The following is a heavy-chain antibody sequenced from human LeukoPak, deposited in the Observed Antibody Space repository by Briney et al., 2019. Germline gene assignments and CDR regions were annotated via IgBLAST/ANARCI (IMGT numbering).Heavy chain of an antibody. D-gene: IGHD3-3*01. CDR2: INLSGGST. CDR3: ATKRHPVLRFLECDV. CDR1: GYTFTSYH. J-gene: IGHJ6*02. V-gene: IGHV1-46*01. Sequence: ASVKVSCKASGYTFTSYHMHWVRQAPRQGLEWMGKINLSGGSTTDAQKIQGRVTMTRDTSTSTVYMELSSLRSEDTAVYYCATKRHPVLRFLECDVWGQGTTVTVSS.